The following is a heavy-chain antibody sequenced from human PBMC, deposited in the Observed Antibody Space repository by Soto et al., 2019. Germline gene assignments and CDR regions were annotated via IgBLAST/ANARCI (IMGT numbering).Heavy chain of an antibody. V-gene: IGHV1-8*01. Sequence: ASVKVSCKASGGTFSSYDINWVRQATGQGLEWMGWMNPNSGNTGYAQKFQGRVTMTRNTSISTAYMELSSLRSEDTAVYYCARGITGTDINWFDPWGQGTLVTVSS. D-gene: IGHD1-20*01. CDR1: GGTFSSYD. CDR3: ARGITGTDINWFDP. J-gene: IGHJ5*02. CDR2: MNPNSGNT.